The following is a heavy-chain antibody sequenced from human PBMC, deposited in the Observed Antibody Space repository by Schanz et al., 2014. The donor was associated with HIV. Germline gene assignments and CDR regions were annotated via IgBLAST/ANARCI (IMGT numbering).Heavy chain of an antibody. J-gene: IGHJ4*02. Sequence: EVQLVESGGGLVQPGGSLRLSCSASGFTFSSFSMDWVRQTPRKGLEWLSHIDTSGSPIYYADSVKGRFTISRDNAKNSLFLQMNSLRDEDTALYFCARGWRENSFDYWGQGTPVTVSS. CDR1: GFTFSSFS. D-gene: IGHD4-4*01. CDR3: ARGWRENSFDY. V-gene: IGHV3-48*02. CDR2: IDTSGSPI.